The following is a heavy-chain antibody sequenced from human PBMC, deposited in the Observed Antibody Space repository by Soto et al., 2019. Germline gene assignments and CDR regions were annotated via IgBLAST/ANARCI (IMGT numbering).Heavy chain of an antibody. CDR3: ARTTIVAVPAAIPDY. V-gene: IGHV5-10-1*01. J-gene: IGHJ4*02. Sequence: PGDSLKISCKGSGYSFTSYWISWVRQMPGKGLEWMGRIDPSDSYTNYSPSFQGHVTISADKSISTAYLQWSSLKASDTAMYYCARTTIVAVPAAIPDYWCQGTLVTVSA. CDR2: IDPSDSYT. CDR1: GYSFTSYW. D-gene: IGHD2-2*02.